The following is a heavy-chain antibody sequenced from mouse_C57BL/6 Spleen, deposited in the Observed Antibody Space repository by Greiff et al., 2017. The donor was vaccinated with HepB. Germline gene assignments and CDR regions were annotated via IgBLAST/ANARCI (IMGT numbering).Heavy chain of an antibody. V-gene: IGHV1-26*01. J-gene: IGHJ3*01. D-gene: IGHD3-3*01. CDR1: GYTFTDYY. Sequence: EVQLQQSGPELVKPGASVKISCKASGYTFTDYYMNWVKQSHGKSLEWIGDINPNNGGTSYNQKFKGKATLTVDKSSSTAYMELRSLTSEDSAVYYSGRGGTKAWFAYWGQRTLVTVSA. CDR2: INPNNGGT. CDR3: GRGGTKAWFAY.